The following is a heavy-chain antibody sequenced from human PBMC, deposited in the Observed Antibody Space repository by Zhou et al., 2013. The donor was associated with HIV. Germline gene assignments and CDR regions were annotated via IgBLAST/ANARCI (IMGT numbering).Heavy chain of an antibody. J-gene: IGHJ5*02. D-gene: IGHD3-10*01. CDR1: GGTFSTYA. CDR2: IIPIFGTS. Sequence: QVQLVQSGAEVKKPGSSVKVSCKASGGTFSTYAISWVRQAPGQGLEWMGGIIPIFGTSNYAQKFQGRVTMTTDTSTSTAYMELRSLRSDDTAVYYCARQNSMVRGVRLDWFDPWGQGTLVTVSS. CDR3: ARQNSMVRGVRLDWFDP. V-gene: IGHV1-69*05.